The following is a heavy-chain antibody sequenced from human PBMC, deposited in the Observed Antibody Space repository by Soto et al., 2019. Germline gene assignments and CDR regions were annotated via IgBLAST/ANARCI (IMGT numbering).Heavy chain of an antibody. Sequence: ASVKVSCKASGYTFTGYYMHWVRQAPGQGLEWMGWINPNSGGTNYAQKFQGWVTMTRDTSISTAYMELSRLRSDDTAVYYCARDMVDTAMVTGFDYWGQGTKVTVSS. V-gene: IGHV1-2*04. CDR3: ARDMVDTAMVTGFDY. D-gene: IGHD5-18*01. J-gene: IGHJ4*02. CDR2: INPNSGGT. CDR1: GYTFTGYY.